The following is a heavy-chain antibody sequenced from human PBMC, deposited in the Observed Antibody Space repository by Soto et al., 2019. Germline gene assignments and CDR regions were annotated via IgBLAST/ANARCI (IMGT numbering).Heavy chain of an antibody. CDR3: ARAKGRSGWYYFDY. D-gene: IGHD6-19*01. J-gene: IGHJ4*02. V-gene: IGHV1-18*01. Sequence: ASVKVSCKASGYTFTSYGISLVRQAPVQVLELIVWIIAYNFNTNYSQKLQGRFTIATYTSTSTSYIELMILISDDTSVYYCARAKGRSGWYYFDYWGQGTLVTVSS. CDR1: GYTFTSYG. CDR2: IIAYNFNT.